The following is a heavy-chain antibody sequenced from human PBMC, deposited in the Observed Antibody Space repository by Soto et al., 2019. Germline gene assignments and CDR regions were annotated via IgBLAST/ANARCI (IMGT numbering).Heavy chain of an antibody. CDR2: VSHDGRNT. CDR3: AKGGRQWLVTSDFNY. Sequence: VQLVESGGGVVQPGRSLRLSCAANRFTFSDYAVQWVRQAPGKGLEWVAVVSHDGRNTHYADSVKGRFTISRDSSKNTVSLEMTSLRAEDTPVYYCAKGGRQWLVTSDFNYWGQGALVTVSS. J-gene: IGHJ4*02. V-gene: IGHV3-30*18. CDR1: RFTFSDYA. D-gene: IGHD6-19*01.